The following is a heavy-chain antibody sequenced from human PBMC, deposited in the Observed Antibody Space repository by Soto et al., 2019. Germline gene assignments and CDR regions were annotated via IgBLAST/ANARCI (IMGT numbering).Heavy chain of an antibody. Sequence: EVRLLEAGGGLKQPGGSLRLSCAASGFTFKESAMNWVRQAPGKGLEGVASISDTGASTWYAESVRGRLSISRDNSKNTLYLHMNSLRGEDTAVYYCAKGRGSGWAWYFDNWGQGTLVTVSS. J-gene: IGHJ4*02. V-gene: IGHV3-23*01. D-gene: IGHD6-19*01. CDR1: GFTFKESA. CDR2: ISDTGAST. CDR3: AKGRGSGWAWYFDN.